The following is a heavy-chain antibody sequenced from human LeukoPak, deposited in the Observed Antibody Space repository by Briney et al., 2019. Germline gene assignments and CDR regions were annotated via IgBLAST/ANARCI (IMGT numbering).Heavy chain of an antibody. CDR2: IYYSGST. CDR1: GGSISSSSYY. J-gene: IGHJ4*02. Sequence: SETLSLTCTVSGGSISSSSYYWGWIRQPPGKWLEWIGSIYYSGSTYYNPSLKSRVTISVDTSKNQFSLKLSSVTAADTAVYYCARDGVYCSGGSCYSHLDYWGQGTLVTVSS. D-gene: IGHD2-15*01. CDR3: ARDGVYCSGGSCYSHLDY. V-gene: IGHV4-39*07.